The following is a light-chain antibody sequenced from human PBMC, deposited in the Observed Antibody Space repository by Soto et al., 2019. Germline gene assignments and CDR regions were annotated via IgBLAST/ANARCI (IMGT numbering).Light chain of an antibody. CDR2: GAS. CDR3: QQYNDWPRT. Sequence: EIVMTQSPATLSVSPGERATLYCRASQSVSSTLAWFQLRPGQAPSLLIYGASTRATGIPARFSGSGSGTEFTLTISSLQSEDFAVYYCQQYNDWPRTFGQGTKVEIK. V-gene: IGKV3-15*01. J-gene: IGKJ1*01. CDR1: QSVSST.